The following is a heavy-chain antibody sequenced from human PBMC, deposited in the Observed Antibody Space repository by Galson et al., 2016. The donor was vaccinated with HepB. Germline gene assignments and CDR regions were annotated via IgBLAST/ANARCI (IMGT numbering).Heavy chain of an antibody. CDR2: TNAANGNT. CDR3: ASPGYSSGWLSFDY. CDR1: GYTFSNYV. J-gene: IGHJ4*02. V-gene: IGHV1-3*01. Sequence: SVKVSCKASGYTFSNYVMHWVRQAPGQRLEWMGWTNAANGNTRYSQKFQDRVTFTRDTSASTAYMELSSLRSEDTAVYYCASPGYSSGWLSFDYWGQGTLVTVSS. D-gene: IGHD6-19*01.